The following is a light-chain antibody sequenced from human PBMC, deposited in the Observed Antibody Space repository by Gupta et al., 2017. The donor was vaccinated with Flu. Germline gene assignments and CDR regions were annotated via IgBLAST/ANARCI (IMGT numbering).Light chain of an antibody. CDR1: SSDVGGYNY. Sequence: QSALTQPASVSGSPGQSITISCTGTSSDVGGYNYVSWYQQHPGKVPKLMIFEVGNRPAGVANRFSGSKSGNTASLAISGRQEEDEGDYYGASDTINGPYVFGTGTQVTVL. V-gene: IGLV2-14*01. CDR3: ASDTINGPYV. J-gene: IGLJ1*01. CDR2: EVG.